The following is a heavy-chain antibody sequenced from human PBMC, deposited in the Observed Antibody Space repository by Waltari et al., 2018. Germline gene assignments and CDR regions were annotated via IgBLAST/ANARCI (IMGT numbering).Heavy chain of an antibody. V-gene: IGHV4-34*11. D-gene: IGHD6-6*01. Sequence: QVQLQQWGAGLLKPSETLSLTCAVYGGSFSGYYWSWIRQPPGKGLEWIGYIYYSGSTNYNPSLKSRVTISVDTSKNQFSLKLSSVTAADTAVYYCARSRAARPLDPWGQGTLVTVSS. CDR1: GGSFSGYY. J-gene: IGHJ5*02. CDR2: IYYSGST. CDR3: ARSRAARPLDP.